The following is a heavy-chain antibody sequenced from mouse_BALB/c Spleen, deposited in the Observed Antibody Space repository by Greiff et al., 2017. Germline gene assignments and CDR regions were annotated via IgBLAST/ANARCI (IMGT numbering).Heavy chain of an antibody. CDR2: ISSGSSTI. J-gene: IGHJ3*01. D-gene: IGHD2-2*01. V-gene: IGHV5-17*02. Sequence: EVKLMESGGGLVQPGGSRKLSCAASGFTFSSFGMHWVRQAPEKGLEWVAYISSGSSTIYYADTVKGRFTISRDNPKNTLFLQMTSLRSEDTAMYYCARGDYYGYAWFAYWGQGTLVTVSA. CDR3: ARGDYYGYAWFAY. CDR1: GFTFSSFG.